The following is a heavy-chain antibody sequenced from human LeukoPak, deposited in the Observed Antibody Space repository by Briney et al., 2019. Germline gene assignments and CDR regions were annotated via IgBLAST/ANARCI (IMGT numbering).Heavy chain of an antibody. V-gene: IGHV3-73*01. Sequence: GGSLRLSCAASGFTFSGSAMRWVRQASGKGLEWVGRIRGKANSYATAYAASVKGRFTISRDNAKNSLYLQMNSLRAEDTAVYYCARAKVWSGYFFRPAKHVYYFDYWGQGTLVTVSS. CDR2: IRGKANSYAT. CDR3: ARAKVWSGYFFRPAKHVYYFDY. CDR1: GFTFSGSA. D-gene: IGHD3-3*01. J-gene: IGHJ4*02.